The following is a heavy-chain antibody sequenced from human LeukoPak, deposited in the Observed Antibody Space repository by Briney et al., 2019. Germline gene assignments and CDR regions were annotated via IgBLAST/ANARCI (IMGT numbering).Heavy chain of an antibody. CDR2: IYRGCNT. CDR3: ARHQAGYCSGGTCLDAFDI. CDR1: WFILTSNY. D-gene: IGHD2-15*01. Sequence: GGSLRLSCSASWFILTSNYMSLVRQAPGKGLEWVSAIYRGCNTYYADSVNGRFTISKDNTKNTLYLQMNSLRAEDTVVYYCARHQAGYCSGGTCLDAFDIWGQGTKVTVSS. V-gene: IGHV3-53*01. J-gene: IGHJ3*02.